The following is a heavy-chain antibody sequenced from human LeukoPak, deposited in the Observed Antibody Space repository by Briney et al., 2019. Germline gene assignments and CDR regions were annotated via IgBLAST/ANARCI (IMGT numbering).Heavy chain of an antibody. V-gene: IGHV3-7*01. CDR1: GFTLSTYW. CDR3: ARPRGCGSSRCNNFDY. D-gene: IGHD2-2*01. J-gene: IGHJ4*02. Sequence: GGSLRLSCAASGFTLSTYWMSWVRQAPGKGLEWVANIKEDGSEIFYVDSVKGRFTISRDNAKNSLYLQMNSLRAEDTAVYYCARPRGCGSSRCNNFDYWGQGTLVTVSS. CDR2: IKEDGSEI.